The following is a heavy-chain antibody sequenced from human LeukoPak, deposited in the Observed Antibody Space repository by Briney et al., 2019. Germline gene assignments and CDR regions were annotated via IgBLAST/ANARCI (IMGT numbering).Heavy chain of an antibody. CDR3: AKEGTGSTATFFDY. CDR1: GFTFNTYA. J-gene: IGHJ4*02. CDR2: ISASGDAT. V-gene: IGHV3-23*01. D-gene: IGHD2-15*01. Sequence: GGSLRLSCAASGFTFNTYAMNWVRQAPGKGLEWVSSISASGDATYYADSVKGRFTISRDNSKNAVYLQMNSLSAEDTAVYYCAKEGTGSTATFFDYWGQGILVTVSS.